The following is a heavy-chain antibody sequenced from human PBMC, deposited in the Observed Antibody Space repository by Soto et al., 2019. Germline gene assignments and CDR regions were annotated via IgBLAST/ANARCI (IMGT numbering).Heavy chain of an antibody. D-gene: IGHD2-21*02. J-gene: IGHJ4*02. CDR1: GFTFSSYG. CDR3: ANGLIVYCGGDCYSFDY. V-gene: IGHV3-30*18. Sequence: QVQLVESGGGVVQPGRSLRLSCAASGFTFSSYGMHWVRQAPGKGLEWVAAISYDGSNKYYADSVKGRFTISRDNSKNTLYLQMNSLRAEDTAVYYCANGLIVYCGGDCYSFDYWGQGTLVTVSS. CDR2: ISYDGSNK.